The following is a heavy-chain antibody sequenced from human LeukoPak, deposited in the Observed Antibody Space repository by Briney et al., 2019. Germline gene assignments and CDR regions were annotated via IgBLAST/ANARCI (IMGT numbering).Heavy chain of an antibody. CDR1: GGSISSSSYY. D-gene: IGHD6-13*01. V-gene: IGHV4-39*02. Sequence: SETLSLTCTVSGGSISSSSYYWGWIRQPPGKGLEWIGSIYYSGSTYYNPSLKSRVTISVDTSKNQFSLKLSSVTAADTAVYYCAREGFADSSSWYWFDPWGQGTLVTVSS. CDR3: AREGFADSSSWYWFDP. CDR2: IYYSGST. J-gene: IGHJ5*02.